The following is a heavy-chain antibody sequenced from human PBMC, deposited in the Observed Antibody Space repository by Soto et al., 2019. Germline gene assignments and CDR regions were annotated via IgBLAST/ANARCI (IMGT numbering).Heavy chain of an antibody. J-gene: IGHJ6*02. D-gene: IGHD6-19*01. V-gene: IGHV3-21*01. Sequence: GGSLRLSCAASGFTFSSYSMNWVRQAPGKGLEWVSSISSSSSYIYYADSVKGRFTISRDNAKNSLYLQMNSLRAEDAAVYYCARPGIAVAGITYYYGMDVWGQGTTVTVSS. CDR2: ISSSSSYI. CDR3: ARPGIAVAGITYYYGMDV. CDR1: GFTFSSYS.